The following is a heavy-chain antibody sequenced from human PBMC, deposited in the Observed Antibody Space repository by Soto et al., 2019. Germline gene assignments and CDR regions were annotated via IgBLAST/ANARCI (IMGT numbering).Heavy chain of an antibody. CDR2: TYATGTT. CDR3: VRDGTKTLRDWFDP. CDR1: GASISGFY. V-gene: IGHV4-4*07. D-gene: IGHD1-1*01. Sequence: SETLSLTCTVSGASISGFYWSWIRKSAGKGLEWIGRTYATGTTDYNPSLKSRVMMSVDTSQKQFSLKLRSVTAADTAAYYCVRDGTKTLRDWFDPWGQGISVTVS. J-gene: IGHJ5*02.